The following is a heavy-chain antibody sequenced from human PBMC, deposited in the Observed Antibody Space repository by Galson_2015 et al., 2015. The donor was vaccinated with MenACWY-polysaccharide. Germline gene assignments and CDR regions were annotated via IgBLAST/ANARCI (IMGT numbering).Heavy chain of an antibody. CDR2: INPSGGST. J-gene: IGHJ3*02. Sequence: SVKVSCKASGYTFTSYYMHWVRQAPGQGLEWMGIINPSGGSTSYAQKFQGRVTMTRDTSTSTVYMELSSLRSEDTAVYYCARGREVVVVVADAFDIWGQGTMVTVSS. CDR3: ARGREVVVVVADAFDI. CDR1: GYTFTSYY. D-gene: IGHD2-15*01. V-gene: IGHV1-46*01.